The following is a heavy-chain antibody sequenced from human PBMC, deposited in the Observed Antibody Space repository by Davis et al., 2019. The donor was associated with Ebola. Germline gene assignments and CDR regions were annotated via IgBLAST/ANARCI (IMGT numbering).Heavy chain of an antibody. Sequence: SETLSLTCAVYGESFSGYYWSWIRQPPGKGLEWIGEINHSGSTNYNPSLKSRVTISVDTSKNQFSLKLSSVTAADTAVYYCARGRGKWLRFYGMDVWGQGTTVTVS. CDR3: ARGRGKWLRFYGMDV. CDR1: GESFSGYY. V-gene: IGHV4-34*01. J-gene: IGHJ6*02. D-gene: IGHD5-12*01. CDR2: INHSGST.